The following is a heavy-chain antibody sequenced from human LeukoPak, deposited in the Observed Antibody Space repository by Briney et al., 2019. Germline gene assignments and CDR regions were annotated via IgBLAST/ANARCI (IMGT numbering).Heavy chain of an antibody. CDR2: INYSGST. Sequence: SETLSLTCTVFGGSISSSSYYWGCIRPPPGKGLEWVGSINYSGSTYYNPSLKSRVTISVDTSKNQCSLKLSSVTAADTAVYFCARHSGSYYKDAFDSWGQGTMVTVSS. CDR3: ARHSGSYYKDAFDS. D-gene: IGHD1-26*01. J-gene: IGHJ3*02. V-gene: IGHV4-39*01. CDR1: GGSISSSSYY.